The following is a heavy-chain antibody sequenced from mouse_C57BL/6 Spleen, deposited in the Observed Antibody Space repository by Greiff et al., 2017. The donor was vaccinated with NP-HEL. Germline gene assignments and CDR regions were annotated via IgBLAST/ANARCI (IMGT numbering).Heavy chain of an antibody. CDR2: ISSGGSYT. D-gene: IGHD1-1*01. CDR1: GFTFSSYG. Sequence: EVKLVESGGDLVKPGGSLKLSCAASGFTFSSYGMSWVRQTPDKRLEWVATISSGGSYTYYPDSVKGRFTISSDNAKNTLYLQMSSLKSEDTAMYYCARRGLRGLDVWGTGTTVTVSS. V-gene: IGHV5-6*02. CDR3: ARRGLRGLDV. J-gene: IGHJ1*03.